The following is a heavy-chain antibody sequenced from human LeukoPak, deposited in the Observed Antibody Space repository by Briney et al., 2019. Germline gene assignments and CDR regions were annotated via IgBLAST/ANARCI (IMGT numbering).Heavy chain of an antibody. CDR3: AGENYYESSGFN. CDR2: ISSTSTYI. Sequence: GGSPRLSRAASGFTFSSYTMNWVRQAPGKGLEWVSSISSTSTYIYYADSVKGRFTISRDNAKNSLYLQMNSLRAEDTAVYYCAGENYYESSGFNWGQGTLVTVSS. V-gene: IGHV3-21*01. D-gene: IGHD3-22*01. J-gene: IGHJ4*02. CDR1: GFTFSSYT.